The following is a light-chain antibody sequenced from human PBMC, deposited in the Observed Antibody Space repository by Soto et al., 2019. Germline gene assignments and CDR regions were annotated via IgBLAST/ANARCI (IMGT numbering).Light chain of an antibody. CDR2: SNN. CDR3: AAWDDSLNAHYV. J-gene: IGLJ1*01. CDR1: SSNIGSNT. V-gene: IGLV1-44*01. Sequence: QSVLTQPPSASGTPGQRVTISCSGSSSNIGSNTVNWYQQLPGTAPKLLIYSNNQRPSGVPDRFSGSKSGTSASLAISGLQSEDEADYYCAAWDDSLNAHYVFGTWTKLTVL.